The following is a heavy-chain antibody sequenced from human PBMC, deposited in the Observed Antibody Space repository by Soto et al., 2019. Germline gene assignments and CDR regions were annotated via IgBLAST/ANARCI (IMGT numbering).Heavy chain of an antibody. J-gene: IGHJ6*02. Sequence: SQTPSLTCAISGDSVSSNSAAWNWIRQSPSRGLEWLGRTYYRSKWYNDYAVSVKSRITINPDTSKNQFSLQLNSVTPEDTAVYYCARDSSNIAVAADYYYGMDVWGQGTTVTVSS. CDR1: GDSVSSNSAA. CDR2: TYYRSKWYN. D-gene: IGHD6-19*01. V-gene: IGHV6-1*01. CDR3: ARDSSNIAVAADYYYGMDV.